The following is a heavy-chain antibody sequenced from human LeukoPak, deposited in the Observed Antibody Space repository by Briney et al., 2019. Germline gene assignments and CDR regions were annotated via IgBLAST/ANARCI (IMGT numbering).Heavy chain of an antibody. J-gene: IGHJ4*02. D-gene: IGHD6-19*01. Sequence: ASVKVSCKASGYTFVSYAVNSVRQAPGQRLEWMGWINTNTGNPTYAQGFTGRFAFSSETSVSTAYLQISSLKAEDTAVYYCARSWASGWYEDYWGQGTLVTVSS. V-gene: IGHV7-4-1*02. CDR3: ARSWASGWYEDY. CDR2: INTNTGNP. CDR1: GYTFVSYA.